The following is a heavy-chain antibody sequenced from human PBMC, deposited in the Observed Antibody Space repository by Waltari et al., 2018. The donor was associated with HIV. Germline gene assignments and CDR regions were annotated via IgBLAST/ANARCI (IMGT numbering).Heavy chain of an antibody. J-gene: IGHJ6*02. CDR1: GYNFDKYW. CDR2: IYPGYSDT. V-gene: IGHV5-51*01. D-gene: IGHD2-15*01. CDR3: ARHGVVDGNDSYGMDV. Sequence: EVQLVQSGAEVKKPGESLKISCKGSGYNFDKYWIGWVRQMPGKGLGWMGIIYPGYSDTRYRPSFQGQVTFSADKSITTAYLQWSNLKASDTAMYYCARHGVVDGNDSYGMDVWGQGTTVTVSS.